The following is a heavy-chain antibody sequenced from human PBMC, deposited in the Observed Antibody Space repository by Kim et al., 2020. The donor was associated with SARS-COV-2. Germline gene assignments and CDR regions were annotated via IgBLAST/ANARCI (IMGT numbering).Heavy chain of an antibody. CDR1: GGSISSSSYY. Sequence: SETLSLTCTVSGGSISSSSYYWGWIRQPPGKGLEWIGSIYYSGSTYYNPSLKSRVTISVDTSKNQFSLKLSSVTAADTAVYYCARGKGGSDRLTHYYYYYGMDVWGQGTTVTVSS. CDR2: IYYSGST. CDR3: ARGKGGSDRLTHYYYYYGMDV. J-gene: IGHJ6*02. D-gene: IGHD2-15*01. V-gene: IGHV4-39*01.